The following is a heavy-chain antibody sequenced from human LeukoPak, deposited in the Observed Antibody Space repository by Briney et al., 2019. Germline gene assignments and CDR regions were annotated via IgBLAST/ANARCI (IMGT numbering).Heavy chain of an antibody. CDR2: IYSGGST. J-gene: IGHJ4*02. D-gene: IGHD3-10*01. V-gene: IGHV3-66*01. Sequence: PGGSLRLSCAASGFTFSSNYMSWVRQAPGKGLEWVSVIYSGGSTYYADSVKGRFTISRDNSKNTLYLQINSLRAEDTAVYYCAREYRGEYYFAYWGQGTLVTVSS. CDR3: AREYRGEYYFAY. CDR1: GFTFSSNY.